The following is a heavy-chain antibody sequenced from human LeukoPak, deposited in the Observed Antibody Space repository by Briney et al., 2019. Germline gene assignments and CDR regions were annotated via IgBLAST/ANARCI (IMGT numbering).Heavy chain of an antibody. D-gene: IGHD1-1*01. CDR1: GYTFTNFW. Sequence: GESLKISCEGSGYTFTNFWIGWVRQMPGKGLEWMGIVSPSDSDTRYSPSFQGQVTISADKSITTAFLQWSSLKASDTATYYCVRQPRVHTPDFWGQGTLVTVSS. J-gene: IGHJ4*02. V-gene: IGHV5-51*01. CDR3: VRQPRVHTPDF. CDR2: VSPSDSDT.